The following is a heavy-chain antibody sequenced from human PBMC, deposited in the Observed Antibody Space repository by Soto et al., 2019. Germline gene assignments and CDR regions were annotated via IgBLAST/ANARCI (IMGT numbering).Heavy chain of an antibody. CDR1: GFTFNSYS. J-gene: IGHJ4*02. Sequence: GGSLRLSCAASGFTFNSYSMNWVRQAPGEGLELISYISSSSNTIHYADSVKGRFTISRDNARNSLYLQMNSLRAEDTAVYYCVMGYYFDYWGQGTLVTVSS. CDR3: VMGYYFDY. V-gene: IGHV3-48*01. D-gene: IGHD2-8*01. CDR2: ISSSSNTI.